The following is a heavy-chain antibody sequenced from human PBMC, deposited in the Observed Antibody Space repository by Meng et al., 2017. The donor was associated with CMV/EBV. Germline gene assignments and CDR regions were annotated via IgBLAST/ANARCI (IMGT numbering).Heavy chain of an antibody. CDR1: GGSFSGYY. J-gene: IGHJ4*02. D-gene: IGHD1-26*01. Sequence: LTCAVYGGSFSGYYWSWIRQPPGKGLEWIGEINHSGSTNYNPSLKSRVTISVDTSKNQFSLKLSSVTAADTAVYYCARGRSFPVLNYWGQGTLVTVSS. CDR2: INHSGST. CDR3: ARGRSFPVLNY. V-gene: IGHV4-34*01.